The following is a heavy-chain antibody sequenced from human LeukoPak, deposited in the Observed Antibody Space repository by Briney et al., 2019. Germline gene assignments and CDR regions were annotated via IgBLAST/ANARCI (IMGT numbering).Heavy chain of an antibody. J-gene: IGHJ4*02. V-gene: IGHV3-21*01. CDR3: ARDGQQLPFGY. CDR1: GFTFSSYS. D-gene: IGHD6-13*01. CDR2: ISSSSSYI. Sequence: GGSLRLSCAASGFTFSSYSMNWVRPAPGKGLEWVSSISSSSSYIYYADSVKGRFTISRDNAKNSLYLQMNSLRAEDTAVYYCARDGQQLPFGYWGQGTLVTVSS.